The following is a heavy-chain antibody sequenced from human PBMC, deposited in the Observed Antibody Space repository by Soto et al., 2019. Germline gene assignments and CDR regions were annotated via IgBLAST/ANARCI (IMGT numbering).Heavy chain of an antibody. J-gene: IGHJ6*02. V-gene: IGHV3-33*01. D-gene: IGHD2-2*02. CDR3: ARADCISTSCYIYCYGMDV. CDR2: IWYDGSNK. Sequence: GGSLRLSCAASGFTFSSYGMHWVRQAPGKGLEWVAVIWYDGSNKYYADSVKGRFTISRDNSKNTLYLQMNSLRAEDTAVYYCARADCISTSCYIYCYGMDVWGQGTTVTVSS. CDR1: GFTFSSYG.